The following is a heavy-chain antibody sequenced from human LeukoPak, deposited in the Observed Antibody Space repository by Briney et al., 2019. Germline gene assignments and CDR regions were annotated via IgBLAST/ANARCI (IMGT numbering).Heavy chain of an antibody. CDR3: AREEFGELRLLDY. CDR2: ISSSSSYI. CDR1: GFTFSSYS. J-gene: IGHJ4*02. D-gene: IGHD3-10*01. Sequence: PGGSLRLSCAASGFTFSSYSMNWVRRAPGMGLEWVSSISSSSSYIYYADSVKGRFTISRDNAKNSLYLQMNSLRAEDTAVYYCAREEFGELRLLDYWGQGTLVTVSS. V-gene: IGHV3-21*01.